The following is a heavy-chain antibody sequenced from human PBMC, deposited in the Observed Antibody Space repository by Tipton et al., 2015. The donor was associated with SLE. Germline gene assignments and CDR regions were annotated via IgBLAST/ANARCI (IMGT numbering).Heavy chain of an antibody. CDR2: INQSGST. CDR1: GGSFSGYY. V-gene: IGHV4-34*01. CDR3: ARSDSSGPMGY. D-gene: IGHD3-22*01. Sequence: TLSLTCAVYGGSFSGYYWSWIRQPPGKGLEWIGEINQSGSTNYNSSLKSRVTISVDTSKNQFSLKLSSVTAVDTAVYYCARSDSSGPMGYWGQGTLVTVSS. J-gene: IGHJ4*02.